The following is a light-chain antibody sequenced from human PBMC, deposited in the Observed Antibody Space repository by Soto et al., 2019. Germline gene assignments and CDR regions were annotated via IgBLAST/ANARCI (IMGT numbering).Light chain of an antibody. Sequence: EIVMTQSPATLSVYPGERTTLYCRASQSISSNLAWYQQTPGQAPRLLIYGASTRATGIPARFSGSGSGTEFTLTISSLQSEDFAVYYCQQYNNWPWTFGQGTKVEIK. CDR2: GAS. CDR1: QSISSN. V-gene: IGKV3-15*01. CDR3: QQYNNWPWT. J-gene: IGKJ1*01.